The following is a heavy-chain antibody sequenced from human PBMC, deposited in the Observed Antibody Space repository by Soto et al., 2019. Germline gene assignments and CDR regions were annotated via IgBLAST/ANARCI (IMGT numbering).Heavy chain of an antibody. CDR1: GGSISSGGYY. CDR3: AKFSYHDSSGYYFYWFDP. CDR2: IYYSGST. D-gene: IGHD3-22*01. V-gene: IGHV4-31*03. Sequence: SETLSLTCTVSGGSISSGGYYWSWIRQHPGKGLEWIGYIYYSGSTYYNPSLKSRVIISVDTSKNQFSLKLNSVTAADTAVYYCAKFSYHDSSGYYFYWFDPWGQGALVTVSS. J-gene: IGHJ5*02.